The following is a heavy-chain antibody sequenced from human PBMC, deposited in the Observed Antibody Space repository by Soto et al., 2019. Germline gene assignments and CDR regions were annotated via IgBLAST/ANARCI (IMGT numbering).Heavy chain of an antibody. J-gene: IGHJ4*02. CDR1: GFAFSTYA. D-gene: IGHD1-26*01. V-gene: IGHV3-23*01. CDR2: ISGNGDTT. Sequence: EVQLLESGGGLVQPWGSLRLSCAASGFAFSTYAMTWVRRAPGKGLEWVSIISGNGDTTYYADSVKGRFTISRDNSKKTLDLQMNSLRAEDTAVYYCAKDLIPATTLSPSDYWGQGTLVTVSS. CDR3: AKDLIPATTLSPSDY.